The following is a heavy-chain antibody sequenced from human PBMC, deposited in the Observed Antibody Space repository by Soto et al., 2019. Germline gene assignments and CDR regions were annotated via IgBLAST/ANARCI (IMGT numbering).Heavy chain of an antibody. J-gene: IGHJ4*01. CDR2: IYQSGTT. Sequence: QVQLQESGPGLVKPSGTLSLTCAVAGGSISDNWWSWVPQPPGKGLEWMGEIYQSGTTYYNPSLKGRVIILVDKSASQISLTLSSVTAADTAVYYCARHVAVPRTRGFDYWGHGALVAVSS. D-gene: IGHD2-15*01. V-gene: IGHV4-4*02. CDR3: ARHVAVPRTRGFDY. CDR1: GGSISDNW.